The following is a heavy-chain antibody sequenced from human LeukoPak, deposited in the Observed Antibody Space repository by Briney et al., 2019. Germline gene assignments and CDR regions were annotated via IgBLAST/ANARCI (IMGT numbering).Heavy chain of an antibody. D-gene: IGHD3-9*01. V-gene: IGHV4-59*01. Sequence: PSETLSLTCIVSGGSISSYYWSWIRQPPGKGLEWIGDIYDSGSTNYNPSLKSRVSISVVTSNNQFSLKLNSVTAADTAVYYCASSYHDILTGYYVDAFDIWGQGTMVTVSS. CDR1: GGSISSYY. CDR2: IYDSGST. CDR3: ASSYHDILTGYYVDAFDI. J-gene: IGHJ3*02.